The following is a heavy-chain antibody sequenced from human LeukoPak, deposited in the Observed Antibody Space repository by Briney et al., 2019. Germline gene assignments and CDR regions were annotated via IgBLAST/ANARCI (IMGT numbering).Heavy chain of an antibody. V-gene: IGHV3-23*01. CDR3: AKVSSSSGYFIH. Sequence: GGSLRLSCAASGFTFSSYAIHRVRQAPGKGLEWVSGISVSGGSTYYADSVEGRFTISRDNSKNTLYLQMNSLRVGDTAVYYCAKVSSSSGYFIHWGQGTLVTVSS. J-gene: IGHJ4*02. CDR1: GFTFSSYA. D-gene: IGHD3-22*01. CDR2: ISVSGGST.